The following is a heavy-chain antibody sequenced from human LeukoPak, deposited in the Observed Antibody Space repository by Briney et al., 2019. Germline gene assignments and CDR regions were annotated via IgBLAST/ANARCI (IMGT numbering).Heavy chain of an antibody. V-gene: IGHV4-31*03. Sequence: SETLSLTCTVSGGSISSGGYYWSWIRQHPGTGLEWIGYIYYSGSTYYNPSLKSRVTISVDTSKNQFSLKLSSVTAADTAVYYCARGRSTSSFDPWGQGTLVTVSS. CDR2: IYYSGST. D-gene: IGHD2-2*01. J-gene: IGHJ5*02. CDR3: ARGRSTSSFDP. CDR1: GGSISSGGYY.